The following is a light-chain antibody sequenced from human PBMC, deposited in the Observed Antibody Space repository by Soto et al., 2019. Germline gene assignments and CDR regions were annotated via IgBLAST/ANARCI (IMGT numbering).Light chain of an antibody. CDR2: AAS. CDR3: QQYNGLPTWT. J-gene: IGKJ1*01. Sequence: DIQMTQSPSSLSASVGDRVTITCRASQGIRNDLGWYQQKPGKAPKRLIYAASSLQSGVPSRFSGSGSGTEFTLTITSLQPDDSATYYCQQYNGLPTWTFGQGTKVDIK. V-gene: IGKV1-17*01. CDR1: QGIRND.